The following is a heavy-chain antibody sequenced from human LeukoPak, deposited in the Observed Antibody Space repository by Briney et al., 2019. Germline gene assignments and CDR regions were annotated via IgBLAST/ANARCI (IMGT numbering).Heavy chain of an antibody. D-gene: IGHD3-16*01. CDR1: GYTFTGYY. Sequence: ASVKVSCKASGYTFTGYYMHWVRQAPGQGLEWMGGFDPEDGETIYAQKFQGRVTMTEDTSTDTAYMELTSLRSEDTAVYYCAREGGRYFDYWGQGTLVTVSS. CDR3: AREGGRYFDY. J-gene: IGHJ4*02. V-gene: IGHV1-24*01. CDR2: FDPEDGET.